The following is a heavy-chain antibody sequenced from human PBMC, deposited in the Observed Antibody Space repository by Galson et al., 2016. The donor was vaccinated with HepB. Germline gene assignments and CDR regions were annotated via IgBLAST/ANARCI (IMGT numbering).Heavy chain of an antibody. CDR3: AREPDSFDSSGYYRRGRFFDL. V-gene: IGHV4-4*07. CDR2: MYSSGNT. D-gene: IGHD3-22*01. J-gene: IGHJ4*02. CDR1: GVSISTLC. Sequence: SETLSLTCTVSGVSISTLCLNWIRQPAGKGLEWIGRMYSSGNTNYNPSFKTRVTMSVDTSKNQLSLNVTSVTAADTAVYYCAREPDSFDSSGYYRRGRFFDLWGQGALVTVSS.